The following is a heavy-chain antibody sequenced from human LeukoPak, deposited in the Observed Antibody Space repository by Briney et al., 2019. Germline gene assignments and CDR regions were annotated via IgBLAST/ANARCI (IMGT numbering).Heavy chain of an antibody. D-gene: IGHD2-2*02. CDR3: VKGCSSTGCYTSEW. J-gene: IGHJ4*02. CDR1: GFAFSSYA. V-gene: IGHV3-23*01. CDR2: ISGRGDGT. Sequence: GGFLRLSCAASGFAFSSYAMTWVRQAPGKGLEWVSVISGRGDGTHYADSVKGRFSISRDNSKNTMYLQMSSLRAEDTALYYCVKGCSSTGCYTSEWWGQGTLVTVSS.